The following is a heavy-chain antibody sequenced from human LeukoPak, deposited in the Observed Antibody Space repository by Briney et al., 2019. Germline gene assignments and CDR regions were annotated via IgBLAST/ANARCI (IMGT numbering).Heavy chain of an antibody. CDR2: INPTDDST. J-gene: IGHJ4*02. CDR1: TYIFTNYY. V-gene: IGHV1-46*01. D-gene: IGHD5-24*01. CDR3: AREGDGYKKFDY. Sequence: GASVKVSCRASTYIFTNYYIHWVRQAPGQGLEWMGLINPTDDSTSYAQKFQGRVSVTRDTSTSTVYMELSSLRSEDTAVYYCAREGDGYKKFDYWAQGILVTVSS.